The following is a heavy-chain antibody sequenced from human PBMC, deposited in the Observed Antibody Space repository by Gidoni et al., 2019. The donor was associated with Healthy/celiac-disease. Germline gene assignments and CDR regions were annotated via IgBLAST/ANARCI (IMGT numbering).Heavy chain of an antibody. CDR2: INHSGST. V-gene: IGHV4-34*01. Sequence: QVQLQQWGAGLLQPSETLSLTCAVYGGSFSGYYWSWIRQPPGKGLEWIGEINHSGSTNYNPSLKSRVTISVDTSKNQFSLKLSSVTAADTAVYYCARARFLGYCSSTSCYPYYYYGMDVWGQGTTVTVSS. J-gene: IGHJ6*02. D-gene: IGHD2-2*01. CDR1: GGSFSGYY. CDR3: ARARFLGYCSSTSCYPYYYYGMDV.